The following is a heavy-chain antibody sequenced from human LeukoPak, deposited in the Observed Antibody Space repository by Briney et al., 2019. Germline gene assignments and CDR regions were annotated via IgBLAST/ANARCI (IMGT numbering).Heavy chain of an antibody. CDR2: MNPNSGNT. D-gene: IGHD2-15*01. Sequence: ASVKVSCKASGYTFTSYDINWVGQAPGQGLEWMGGMNPNSGNTGYAQKFQGRVTMTRNTSISTAYMELSSLRSEDTAVYYCARGLRGCSGGSCYPNWFDPWGQGTLVTVSS. CDR1: GYTFTSYD. V-gene: IGHV1-8*01. CDR3: ARGLRGCSGGSCYPNWFDP. J-gene: IGHJ5*02.